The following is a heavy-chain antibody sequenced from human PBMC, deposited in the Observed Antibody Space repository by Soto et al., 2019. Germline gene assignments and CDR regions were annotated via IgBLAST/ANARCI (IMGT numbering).Heavy chain of an antibody. CDR2: ISDSGGTT. CDR3: ARSSSSSGP. J-gene: IGHJ4*02. V-gene: IGHV3-23*01. CDR1: GFTFSSYA. D-gene: IGHD6-6*01. Sequence: EVQLLESGGSLVQPGGSLRLSCAASGFTFSSYAMSWVRQGPGKGLEWVSAISDSGGTTYYADSVKGRFTISRDNSKSPLYLQMTSLRDEDTAIYYCARSSSSSGPWGQGTLVTVSS.